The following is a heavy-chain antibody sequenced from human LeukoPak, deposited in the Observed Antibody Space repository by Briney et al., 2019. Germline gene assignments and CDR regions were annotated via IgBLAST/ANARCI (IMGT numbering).Heavy chain of an antibody. J-gene: IGHJ4*02. V-gene: IGHV3-23*01. D-gene: IGHD2-15*01. CDR1: GFTFSSYA. Sequence: GGSLRLSCAASGFTFSSYAMCWVRQAPGKGLEWVSAISGSGGSTYYADSVKGRFTISRDNSKNTLYLQMNSLRAEDTAVYYCAKRPLGYCSGGSCYYFDYWGQGTLVTVSS. CDR3: AKRPLGYCSGGSCYYFDY. CDR2: ISGSGGST.